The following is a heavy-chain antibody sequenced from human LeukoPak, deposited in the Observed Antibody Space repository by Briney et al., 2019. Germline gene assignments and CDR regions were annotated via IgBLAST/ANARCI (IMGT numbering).Heavy chain of an antibody. D-gene: IGHD2-2*01. V-gene: IGHV4-59*01. CDR2: IYYSGST. J-gene: IGHJ6*02. Sequence: SETLSLTCTVSGGSISSYYWSWIRQPPGKGLEWIGYIYYSGSTNYNPSLKSRVTISVDTSENQFSLKLSSVTAADTAVYYCASSRSGYCSSTSCYASSGMDVWGQGTTVTVSS. CDR3: ASSRSGYCSSTSCYASSGMDV. CDR1: GGSISSYY.